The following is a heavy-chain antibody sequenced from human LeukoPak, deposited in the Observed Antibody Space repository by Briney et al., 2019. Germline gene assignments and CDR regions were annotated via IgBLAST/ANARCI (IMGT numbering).Heavy chain of an antibody. CDR1: GGSISSGGYY. CDR3: ARHSFSSGWKSFDY. J-gene: IGHJ4*02. Sequence: SETLSLTCTVSGGSISSGGYYWSWIRQHPGKGLEWIGYIYYSGSTYYNPSLKSRVTISVDTSKNQFSLKLSSVTAADTAVYSCARHSFSSGWKSFDYWGQGTLVTASS. D-gene: IGHD6-19*01. CDR2: IYYSGST. V-gene: IGHV4-31*03.